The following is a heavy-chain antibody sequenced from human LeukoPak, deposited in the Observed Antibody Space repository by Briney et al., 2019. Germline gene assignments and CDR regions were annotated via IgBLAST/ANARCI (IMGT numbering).Heavy chain of an antibody. D-gene: IGHD3-10*02. V-gene: IGHV4-30-4*01. J-gene: IGHJ1*01. CDR2: IYYSGST. CDR1: GGSISSGDYY. CDR3: DIVYYGRKYFQD. Sequence: KPSQTLTLTCTVSGGSISSGDYYWSWIRQPPGKGLKWIGYIYYSGSTYYNPPLKSRAAISVDTSKNQFSLKLNSVTAADTAVYYCDIVYYGRKYFQDWGQGTLVTVSS.